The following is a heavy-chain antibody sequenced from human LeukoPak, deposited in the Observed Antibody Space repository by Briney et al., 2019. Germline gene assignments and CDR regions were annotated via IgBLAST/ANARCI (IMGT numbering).Heavy chain of an antibody. CDR3: ARASSAETLPGIAAAGLRYYFDY. Sequence: SQTLSLTCAISGDSVSSNSAAWNWIRQSPSRGLEWLGRTYYRSKWYNDYAVSVKSRITINPDTSKNQFSLQLNSVTPEDTAVYYCARASSAETLPGIAAAGLRYYFDYWGQGTLVTVSS. J-gene: IGHJ4*02. V-gene: IGHV6-1*01. CDR2: TYYRSKWYN. CDR1: GDSVSSNSAA. D-gene: IGHD6-13*01.